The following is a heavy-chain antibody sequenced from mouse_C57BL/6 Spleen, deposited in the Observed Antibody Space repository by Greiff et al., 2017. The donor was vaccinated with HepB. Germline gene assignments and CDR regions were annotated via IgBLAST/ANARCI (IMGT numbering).Heavy chain of an antibody. CDR3: AREGDMDY. CDR2: IYPGSGNT. CDR1: GYTFTDYY. V-gene: IGHV1-76*01. J-gene: IGHJ4*01. Sequence: QVQLQQSGAELVRPGASVKLSCKASGYTFTDYYINWVKQRPGQGLEWIARIYPGSGNTYYNEKFKGKATLTADTSSSTAYMQLSSLTSEDSAVYFCAREGDMDYSRQGTSVTVSS.